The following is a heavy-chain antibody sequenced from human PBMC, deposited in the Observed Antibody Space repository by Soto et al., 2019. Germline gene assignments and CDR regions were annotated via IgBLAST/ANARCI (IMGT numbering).Heavy chain of an antibody. CDR1: GFIFTNYG. Sequence: PGGSLRLSCAASGFIFTNYGLSWVRQAPGKGLDWVATVSGDASNTHCADSVKGRFTISRDNSKSILYLQMESLRVEDTAIYYCARDVRASGEMFDYWGQGTQVTVSS. V-gene: IGHV3-23*01. CDR3: ARDVRASGEMFDY. J-gene: IGHJ4*02. CDR2: VSGDASNT. D-gene: IGHD4-17*01.